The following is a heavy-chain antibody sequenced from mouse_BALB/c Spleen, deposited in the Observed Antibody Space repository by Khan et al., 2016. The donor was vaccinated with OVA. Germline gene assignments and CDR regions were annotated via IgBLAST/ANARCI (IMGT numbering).Heavy chain of an antibody. V-gene: IGHV5-9-3*01. CDR3: ARPPITTVVATSYWFFDV. D-gene: IGHD1-1*01. CDR1: GFTFSSYA. J-gene: IGHJ1*01. Sequence: EVELVESGGGLVKPGGSLKLSCAASGFTFSSYAMSWVRQTPEKRLEWVATISSGGNYTYYPDSVKGRFTISRDNAKNTLYLQLSSLRSEDTARYYCARPPITTVVATSYWFFDVWGAGTTVTVSS. CDR2: ISSGGNYT.